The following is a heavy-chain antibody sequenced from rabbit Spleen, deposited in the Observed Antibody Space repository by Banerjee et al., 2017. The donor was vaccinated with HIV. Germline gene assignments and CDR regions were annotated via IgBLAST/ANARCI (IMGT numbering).Heavy chain of an antibody. Sequence: QEQLEESGGGLVKPGASLPLTCTASGVSFSFSSYMCWVRPAPGKGLEWIACIEVGSSGFTYFATWAKGRFTISKTSSTTVTLQVTRLTAADTATYFCARDTSTSFSTYGMDLWGPGTLVTVS. J-gene: IGHJ6*01. V-gene: IGHV1S45*01. CDR2: IEVGSSGFT. CDR3: ARDTSTSFSTYGMDL. CDR1: GVSFSFSSY. D-gene: IGHD1-1*01.